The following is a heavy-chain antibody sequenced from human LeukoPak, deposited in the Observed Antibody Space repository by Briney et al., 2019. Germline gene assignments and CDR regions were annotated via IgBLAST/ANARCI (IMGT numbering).Heavy chain of an antibody. V-gene: IGHV4-34*01. J-gene: IGHJ4*02. CDR1: GGSSSGHY. Sequence: SETLSLTCGVYGGSSSGHYWTWIRQPPGRGLEWIGEINHLGSTDYNPSLKSRVTISVDTSKNHFSLKLRSVTAADTAVYYCASPATGNKDGFDYWGRGTLVTVSS. CDR2: INHLGST. CDR3: ASPATGNKDGFDY. D-gene: IGHD6-13*01.